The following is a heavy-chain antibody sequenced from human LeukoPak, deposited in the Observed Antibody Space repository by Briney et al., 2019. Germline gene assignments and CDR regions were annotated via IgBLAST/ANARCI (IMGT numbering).Heavy chain of an antibody. CDR3: AREADYGDSIFDY. Sequence: GGSLRLSCAASGFTFSDYYMSWIRQAPGKGLEWVSSISSSGSNIYYADSVKGRFTISRDNARNSLYVQMNSLRAEDTAVYCCAREADYGDSIFDYWGQGTLVTVSS. J-gene: IGHJ4*02. D-gene: IGHD4-17*01. CDR2: ISSSGSNI. CDR1: GFTFSDYY. V-gene: IGHV3-11*01.